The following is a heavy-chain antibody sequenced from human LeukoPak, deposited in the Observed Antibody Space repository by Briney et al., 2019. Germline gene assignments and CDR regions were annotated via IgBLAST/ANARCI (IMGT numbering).Heavy chain of an antibody. V-gene: IGHV4-59*01. CDR1: GGSISSYY. D-gene: IGHD6-19*01. CDR2: IYYSGST. J-gene: IGHJ4*02. CDR3: AKDHPSSGWPTFEY. Sequence: SETLSLTCTVSGGSISSYYWSWIRQPPGKGLEWIGYIYYSGSTNYNPSLKSRVTISVDTSKNRFSLKLSSVTAADTAVYYCAKDHPSSGWPTFEYWGQGTLVTVSP.